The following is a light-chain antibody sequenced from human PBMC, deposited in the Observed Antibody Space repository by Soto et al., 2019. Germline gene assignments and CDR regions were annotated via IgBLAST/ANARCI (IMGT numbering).Light chain of an antibody. Sequence: NPMAQSPSSQCASVGDRVTITCRASQAIRNDLVWYQQKPGKTAKLLSYAASSLQSGAPSSVSGTGSGTDFTLTIISLQAEDFSTCHRRHDYNPPWTFGQGTKVDI. CDR3: RHDYNPPWT. CDR2: AAS. V-gene: IGKV1-6*01. CDR1: QAIRND. J-gene: IGKJ1*01.